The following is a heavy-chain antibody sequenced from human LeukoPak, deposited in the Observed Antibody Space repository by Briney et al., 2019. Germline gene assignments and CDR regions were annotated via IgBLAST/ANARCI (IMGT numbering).Heavy chain of an antibody. J-gene: IGHJ3*02. CDR2: IYSGGST. V-gene: IGHV3-66*01. CDR1: GFTVSSNY. CDR3: ARATAIYGGNSAAFDI. D-gene: IGHD4-23*01. Sequence: PGGSLRLSCAASGFTVSSNYMSWVRQAPGKGLEGGSVIYSGGSTYYADSVKGRFTISRDNSKNTLYLQVNSLRAEDTAVYYCARATAIYGGNSAAFDIWGQGTMVTVSS.